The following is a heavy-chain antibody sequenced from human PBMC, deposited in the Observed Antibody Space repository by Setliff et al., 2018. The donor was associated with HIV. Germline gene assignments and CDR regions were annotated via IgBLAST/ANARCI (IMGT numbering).Heavy chain of an antibody. Sequence: PSGSLSLSWAASGFTFSSYSMTWVRQAPGRGLEYVAGMNGDGREKLYADSVTGRFSISRDNAKNSLYQQRSSLGTEATAVYFCARDPAFGAFDIWGQGTMVTVSS. CDR2: MNGDGREK. CDR3: ARDPAFGAFDI. J-gene: IGHJ3*02. CDR1: GFTFSSYS. V-gene: IGHV3-7*04. D-gene: IGHD3-10*01.